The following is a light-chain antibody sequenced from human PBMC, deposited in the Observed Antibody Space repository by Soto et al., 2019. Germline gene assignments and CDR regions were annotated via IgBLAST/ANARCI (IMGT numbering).Light chain of an antibody. J-gene: IGLJ1*01. Sequence: QSAVTQPPCSSGAPGQSVTISCTGTSSDVGGYNYVSWYQQHPGKPPKLMIYEVSKRPSGVPDRFSGSKSGNTASLTVSGLQADDEADYYCTSYAGSNNLVFGTGTKVTVL. CDR1: SSDVGGYNY. CDR3: TSYAGSNNLV. V-gene: IGLV2-8*01. CDR2: EVS.